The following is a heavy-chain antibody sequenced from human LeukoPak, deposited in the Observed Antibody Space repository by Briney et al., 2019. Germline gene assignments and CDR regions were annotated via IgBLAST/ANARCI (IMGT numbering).Heavy chain of an antibody. Sequence: SETLSLTCAVYGGSFSGYYWSWIRQPPGKGLEWIGEINHSGSTNYNPSLKSRVTISVDTSKNQFSLKLSSVTAADTAVYYCARVDCTNGVCYFDYWGQGTLVTVSS. CDR3: ARVDCTNGVCYFDY. CDR1: GGSFSGYY. V-gene: IGHV4-34*01. J-gene: IGHJ4*02. CDR2: INHSGST. D-gene: IGHD2-8*01.